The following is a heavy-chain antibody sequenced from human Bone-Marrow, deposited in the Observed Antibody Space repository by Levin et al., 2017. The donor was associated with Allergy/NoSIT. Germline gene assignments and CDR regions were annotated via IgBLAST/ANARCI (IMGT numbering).Heavy chain of an antibody. Sequence: GESLKISCVASEFTFSSFGMHWVRQAPGKGLEWVTFISHNGRNTYYADSVKGRFTISRDNSENTLYLQMNSLGPDDTGVYYCAKDTWLVNREDAFEIWGQGTRVTVSS. CDR3: AKDTWLVNREDAFEI. V-gene: IGHV3-30*18. J-gene: IGHJ3*02. CDR1: EFTFSSFG. CDR2: ISHNGRNT. D-gene: IGHD3-22*01.